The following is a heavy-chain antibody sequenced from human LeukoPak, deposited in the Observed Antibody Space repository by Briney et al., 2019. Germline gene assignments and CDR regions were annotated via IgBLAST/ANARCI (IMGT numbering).Heavy chain of an antibody. CDR1: GGSFSGYY. Sequence: SETLSLTCAVYGGSFSGYYWSWIRQPPGKGLEWIGEINHSGSTNYNPSLKSRVTISVDTSKNQFSLKLSSVTAADTAVYYCARGPDVDIVATIRTLDYCGQGTLVTVSS. D-gene: IGHD5-12*01. V-gene: IGHV4-34*01. J-gene: IGHJ4*02. CDR3: ARGPDVDIVATIRTLDY. CDR2: INHSGST.